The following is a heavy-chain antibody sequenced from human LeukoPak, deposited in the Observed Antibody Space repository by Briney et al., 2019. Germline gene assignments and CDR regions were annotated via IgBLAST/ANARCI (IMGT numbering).Heavy chain of an antibody. CDR2: ISSSSSYI. V-gene: IGHV3-21*01. CDR1: GFTFSSYS. CDR3: ARDLGRLTHDFGY. J-gene: IGHJ4*02. D-gene: IGHD4/OR15-4a*01. Sequence: GGSLRLSCAASGFTFSSYSMNWVRQAPGKGLEWVSSISSSSSYIYYADSVKGRFTISRDNAKNSLYLQMNSLRAEDTAVYYCARDLGRLTHDFGYWGQGTLVTVSS.